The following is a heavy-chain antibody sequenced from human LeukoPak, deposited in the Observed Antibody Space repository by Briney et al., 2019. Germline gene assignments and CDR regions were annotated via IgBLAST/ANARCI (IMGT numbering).Heavy chain of an antibody. CDR1: GGTFSSYA. D-gene: IGHD5-12*01. J-gene: IGHJ4*02. CDR2: IIPIFGTA. CDR3: ARAPLYSGYDSFYFDY. V-gene: IGHV1-69*13. Sequence: ASVKVSCKASGGTFSSYAISWVRQAPGQGLEWMGGIIPIFGTANYAQKFRGRVTITADESTSTAYMELSSLRSEDTAVYCCARAPLYSGYDSFYFDYWGQGTLVTVSS.